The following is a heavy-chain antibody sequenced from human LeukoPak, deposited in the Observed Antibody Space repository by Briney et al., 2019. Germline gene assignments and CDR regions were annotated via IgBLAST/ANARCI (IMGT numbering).Heavy chain of an antibody. CDR3: ARTLSARDWFDP. D-gene: IGHD3-3*02. V-gene: IGHV4-39*02. CDR2: IYYNGDT. J-gene: IGHJ5*02. CDR1: GGSIDTTIYF. Sequence: PSETLSHTCSVSGGSIDTTIYFWGWIRQPPGKGLEWIGNIYYNGDTYYNPSLESRVTLSMDTSKNRFSLRLSSVTAADTAVYYCARTLSARDWFDPWGQGTLVTVSS.